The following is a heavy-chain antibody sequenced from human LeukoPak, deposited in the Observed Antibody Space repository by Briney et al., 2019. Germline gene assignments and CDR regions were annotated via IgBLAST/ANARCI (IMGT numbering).Heavy chain of an antibody. D-gene: IGHD4-17*01. CDR2: IYYSGST. Sequence: SETLSLTCTVSGGSISSGGYYWSWIRQHPGKGLEWIGYIYYSGSTYYNPSLKSRVTISVDTSKNQFSLKLSSVTAADTAVYYCARIYLHYGDYVPTPYWYFDLWGRGTLVTVSS. J-gene: IGHJ2*01. V-gene: IGHV4-31*03. CDR1: GGSISSGGYY. CDR3: ARIYLHYGDYVPTPYWYFDL.